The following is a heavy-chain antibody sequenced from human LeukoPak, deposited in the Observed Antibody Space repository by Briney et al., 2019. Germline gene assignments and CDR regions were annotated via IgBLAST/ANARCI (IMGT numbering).Heavy chain of an antibody. D-gene: IGHD3-9*01. Sequence: AGGSLRLSCAASGFIFSNYAMSWVRQAPGKGLEWVSAIVGRGSSTYYADSVKGRFTISRDNSKNTLYLQLNRLRAEGTAVYYCAKWGDYDILTGYYDSDYWGQAALVTVSS. J-gene: IGHJ4*02. CDR3: AKWGDYDILTGYYDSDY. CDR2: IVGRGSST. CDR1: GFIFSNYA. V-gene: IGHV3-23*01.